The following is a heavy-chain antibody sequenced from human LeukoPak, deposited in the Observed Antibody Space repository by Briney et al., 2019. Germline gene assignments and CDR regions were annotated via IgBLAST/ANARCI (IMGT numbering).Heavy chain of an antibody. CDR1: GFTISSYY. V-gene: IGHV3-66*01. CDR2: IYSSGST. J-gene: IGHJ4*02. CDR3: ASDGFADSYYYDSSGYPY. Sequence: GGSLRLSCAASGFTISSYYMGWVRQAPGKGLEWVSVIYSSGSTYYADSVKGRFTISRDTANNTLYLQMNSLRAEDTAVYYCASDGFADSYYYDSSGYPYWGQGTLVTVSS. D-gene: IGHD3-22*01.